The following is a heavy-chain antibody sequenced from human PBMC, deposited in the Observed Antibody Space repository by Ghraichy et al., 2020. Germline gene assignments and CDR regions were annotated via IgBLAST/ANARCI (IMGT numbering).Heavy chain of an antibody. CDR2: IKQDGSEK. Sequence: GGSLRLSCAASGFTFSSYWMSWVRQAPGKGLEWVANIKQDGSEKYYVDSVKGRFTISRDNAKNSLYLQMNSLRAEDTAVYYCARDKGFGAPQKTTVGFGMDVWGQGTTVTVSS. D-gene: IGHD4-23*01. V-gene: IGHV3-7*03. J-gene: IGHJ6*02. CDR3: ARDKGFGAPQKTTVGFGMDV. CDR1: GFTFSSYW.